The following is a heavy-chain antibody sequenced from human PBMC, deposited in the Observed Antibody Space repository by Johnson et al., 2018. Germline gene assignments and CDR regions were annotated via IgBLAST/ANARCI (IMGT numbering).Heavy chain of an antibody. Sequence: VQLQESGGGLVQPGGSLRLSCATSGLPSAMSWVRQPAGKGLEWVSAINGRSDGTYYADSVKGRFTISRDRSTNTLYLQMNSLRGEDTAVYYCAKDGGVAVARRYTDVWGRGTAGTVSS. CDR1: GLPSA. D-gene: IGHD3-16*01. J-gene: IGHJ6*03. V-gene: IGHV3-23*01. CDR3: AKDGGVAVARRYTDV. CDR2: INGRSDGT.